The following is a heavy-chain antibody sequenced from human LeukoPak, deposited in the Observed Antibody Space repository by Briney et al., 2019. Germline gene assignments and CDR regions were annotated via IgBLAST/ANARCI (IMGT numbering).Heavy chain of an antibody. Sequence: GASVKVSCKASGYTFTSYYMHWVRQAPGQGLEWMGIINPSGGSTSYAQQFQGRVTMTTDTSTSTAYMELRSLRSDDTAVYYCARWKRDNGYYDSSGTINGDYYYYYYMDVWGKGTTVTVSS. D-gene: IGHD3-22*01. J-gene: IGHJ6*03. CDR3: ARWKRDNGYYDSSGTINGDYYYYYYMDV. CDR1: GYTFTSYY. CDR2: INPSGGST. V-gene: IGHV1-46*01.